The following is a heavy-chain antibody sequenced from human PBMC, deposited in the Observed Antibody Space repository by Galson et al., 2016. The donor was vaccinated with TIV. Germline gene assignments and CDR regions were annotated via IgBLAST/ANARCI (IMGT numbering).Heavy chain of an antibody. CDR1: GFTFSNND. V-gene: IGHV3-13*01. J-gene: IGHJ6*03. D-gene: IGHD3-3*01. Sequence: SLRLSCAASGFTFSNNDMHWVRQAKGKGLEWVSGIGTAGDTYYEGSVKGRFTISRENAKNSLYLQMNSLKAGDTAVYYCAREALFGYYYMDVWGKGTTVTVSS. CDR2: IGTAGDT. CDR3: AREALFGYYYMDV.